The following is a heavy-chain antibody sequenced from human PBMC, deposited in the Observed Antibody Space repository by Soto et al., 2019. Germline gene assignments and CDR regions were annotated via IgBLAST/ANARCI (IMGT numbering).Heavy chain of an antibody. CDR1: GFTVSSNY. J-gene: IGHJ6*02. D-gene: IGHD4-17*01. Sequence: VQLVESGGGLIQPGGSLRLSCAASGFTVSSNYMSWVRQAPGKGLEWVSVIYSGGSTYYADSVKGRFTISRDNSKNTLYLQMNSLRAEDTAVYYCARDSEDYGDDYYYYGMDVWGQGTTVTVSS. CDR2: IYSGGST. V-gene: IGHV3-53*01. CDR3: ARDSEDYGDDYYYYGMDV.